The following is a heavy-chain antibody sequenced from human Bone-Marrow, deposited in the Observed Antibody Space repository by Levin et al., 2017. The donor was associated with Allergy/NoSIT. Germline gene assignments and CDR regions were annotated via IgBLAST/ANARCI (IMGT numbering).Heavy chain of an antibody. D-gene: IGHD2-21*02. CDR1: GASISSSSTSY. J-gene: IGHJ4*02. CDR3: ARLDCDGDCHPGYFDS. CDR2: IYFTGST. V-gene: IGHV4-39*01. Sequence: SETLSLTCTVSGASISSSSTSYWGWIRQAPGKGLDWIGNIYFTGSTDYSPSIRSQFTISIDTSKNQFSLRLTAVTAADTAIYYCARLDCDGDCHPGYFDSWGQGTPVIVSS.